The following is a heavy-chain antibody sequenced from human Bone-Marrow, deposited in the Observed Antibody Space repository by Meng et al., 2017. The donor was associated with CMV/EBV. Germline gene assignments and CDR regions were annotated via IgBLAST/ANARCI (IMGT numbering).Heavy chain of an antibody. V-gene: IGHV3-11*01. CDR2: ISSSGSTI. CDR3: ARDLSSSSSEGAEGGNYYYYYGMDV. Sequence: GESLKISCAASGFTFSDYYMSWIRQAPGKGLEWVSYISSSGSTIYYADSVKGRFTISRDNAKNSLYLQMNSLRAEDTAVYYCARDLSSSSSEGAEGGNYYYYYGMDVWGQGTTATVSS. D-gene: IGHD6-6*01. CDR1: GFTFSDYY. J-gene: IGHJ6*02.